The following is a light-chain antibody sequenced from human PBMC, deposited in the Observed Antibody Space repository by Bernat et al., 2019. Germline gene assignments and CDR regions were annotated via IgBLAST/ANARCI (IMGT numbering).Light chain of an antibody. V-gene: IGLV6-57*04. CDR2: EDN. J-gene: IGLJ3*02. CDR1: SGSISGNY. CDR3: QSYDSSVWV. Sequence: NFMLTQPHSVSESPGKTVTIPCSRSSGSISGNYVQWYQQRPGSAPTTLMYEDNQRPYGVPDRFSGSIDRSSDSASLTIAGLKTEDEADYYCQSYDSSVWVFGGGTKLTVL.